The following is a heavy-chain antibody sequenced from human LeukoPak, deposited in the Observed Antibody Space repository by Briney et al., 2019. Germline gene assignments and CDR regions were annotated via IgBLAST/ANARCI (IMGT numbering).Heavy chain of an antibody. D-gene: IGHD3-3*01. J-gene: IGHJ5*02. CDR1: GYTFTSYG. CDR2: ISAYNGNT. CDR3: ARDSFYDFWSGYHDNWFDP. V-gene: IGHV1-18*01. Sequence: ASVKVSCKASGYTFTSYGISWVRQAPGQGLEWMGWISAYNGNTNYAQKLQGRVTMTTDTSTSTAYMELRSLRSDDTAVYYCARDSFYDFWSGYHDNWFDPWGQGTLVTASS.